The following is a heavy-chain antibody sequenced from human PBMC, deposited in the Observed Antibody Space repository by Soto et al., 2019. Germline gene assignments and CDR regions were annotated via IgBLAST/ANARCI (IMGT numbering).Heavy chain of an antibody. Sequence: GASVKVSCKAAGYTFSAYTMNWVRQAPGQSLEWMGWINVGSGNTRYSQNFQGRVSITRDTSASTVYMELTGLKSEDTAMYYCARDTETLGPRANDALDIWGQGTMVTVSS. CDR1: GYTFSAYT. V-gene: IGHV1-3*01. CDR2: INVGSGNT. CDR3: ARDTETLGPRANDALDI. J-gene: IGHJ3*02. D-gene: IGHD3-3*02.